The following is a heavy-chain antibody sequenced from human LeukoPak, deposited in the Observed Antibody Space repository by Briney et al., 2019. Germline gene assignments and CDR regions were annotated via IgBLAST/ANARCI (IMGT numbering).Heavy chain of an antibody. CDR2: INHSGST. D-gene: IGHD6-6*01. J-gene: IGHJ4*02. CDR3: ARDVGARLSGF. V-gene: IGHV4-34*01. Sequence: SETLSLTCAVYGGSFSGYYWSWIRQPPGKGLEWIGEINHSGSTSYNPSLKSRVTISVDTSKNQFSLKLSSVTAADTAVYYCARDVGARLSGFWGQGTLVTVSS. CDR1: GGSFSGYY.